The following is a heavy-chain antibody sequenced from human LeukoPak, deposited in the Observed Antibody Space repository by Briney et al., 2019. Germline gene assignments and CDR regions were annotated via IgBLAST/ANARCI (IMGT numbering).Heavy chain of an antibody. CDR3: ARGSYYSYDDYYFDY. Sequence: SETLSLTCTVSGGSISSYYWSWIRQPAGKGLEWIGRIYTSGSTNYNPSLKSRVTMSVDTSKNQFSLKLSSVTAADTAVYYCARGSYYSYDDYYFDYWGQGTLVTVSS. J-gene: IGHJ4*02. V-gene: IGHV4-4*07. CDR1: GGSISSYY. D-gene: IGHD5-18*01. CDR2: IYTSGST.